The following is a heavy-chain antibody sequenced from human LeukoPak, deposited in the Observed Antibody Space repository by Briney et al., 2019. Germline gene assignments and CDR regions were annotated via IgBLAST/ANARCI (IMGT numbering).Heavy chain of an antibody. CDR3: ARGQWFRAF. J-gene: IGHJ4*02. V-gene: IGHV4-59*12. Sequence: SETLSLTCTVSGGSMNTYYWTWIRQPPGKGLEWIGEIHYSGSATYNPSLKSRVTISVDTSKNQFSLKMNSVTAADTAVYYCARGQWFRAFWSRGTPVTVSS. CDR2: IHYSGSA. D-gene: IGHD3-10*01. CDR1: GGSMNTYY.